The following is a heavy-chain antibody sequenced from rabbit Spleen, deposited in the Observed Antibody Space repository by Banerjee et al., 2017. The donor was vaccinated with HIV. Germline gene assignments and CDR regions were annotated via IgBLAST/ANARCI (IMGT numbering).Heavy chain of an antibody. V-gene: IGHV1S45*01. CDR1: GFSFSDRDV. D-gene: IGHD1-1*01. J-gene: IGHJ4*01. CDR3: ARDGSSSGLPTYYFNL. Sequence: QEELEESGGGLVKPEGSLTLTCTASGFSFSDRDVMCWVRQAPGKGLEWIACINTYTSKGVYATWAKGRFTISRTSSTTVTLRMTSLTAADMATYFCARDGSSSGLPTYYFNLWGPGTLVTVS. CDR2: INTYTSKG.